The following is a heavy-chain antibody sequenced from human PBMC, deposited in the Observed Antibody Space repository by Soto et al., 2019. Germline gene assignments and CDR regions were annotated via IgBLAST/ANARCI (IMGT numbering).Heavy chain of an antibody. CDR3: AHRRNYGDYVDY. CDR1: GFSLSTSGVG. Sequence: QITLKESGPTLVKPTQTLTLTYTFSGFSLSTSGVGVGWIRQPPGKALEWLALIYWDDDKRYSPSLKSRLTIPNDTSKNPVVLTMTNIDAVDTATYYCAHRRNYGDYVDYWGQGTLVTVSS. V-gene: IGHV2-5*02. D-gene: IGHD4-17*01. CDR2: IYWDDDK. J-gene: IGHJ4*02.